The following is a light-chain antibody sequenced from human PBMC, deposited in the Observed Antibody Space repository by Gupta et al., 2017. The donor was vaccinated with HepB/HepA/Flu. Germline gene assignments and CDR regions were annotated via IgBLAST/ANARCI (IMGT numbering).Light chain of an antibody. V-gene: IGKV3-20*01. CDR3: QQYGSSRLT. Sequence: EIELTQSPGTLSLSPGERATLSCRASQSVSSSYLAWYQQKPGQAPRLLIYGASSRATGIPDRFSGSGSGTDFTLTISRLEPEDFAVYYCQQYGSSRLTFGGGTKVEIK. J-gene: IGKJ4*01. CDR2: GAS. CDR1: QSVSSSY.